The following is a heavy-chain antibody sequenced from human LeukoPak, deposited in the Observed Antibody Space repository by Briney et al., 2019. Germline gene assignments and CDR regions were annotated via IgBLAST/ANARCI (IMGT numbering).Heavy chain of an antibody. CDR1: GFMFRSSS. J-gene: IGHJ4*02. CDR2: ISASAGNI. V-gene: IGHV3-23*01. D-gene: IGHD3-10*02. CDR3: AKRPAAVRGVIPYVDY. Sequence: GGSLRLSCAASGFMFRSSSMSWVRQVPGKGLEWVSTISASAGNIYYADSVKGRFTISRDNSKNTLFLQMNSPRAEDTAIYYCAKRPAAVRGVIPYVDYWGQGTLVTVSS.